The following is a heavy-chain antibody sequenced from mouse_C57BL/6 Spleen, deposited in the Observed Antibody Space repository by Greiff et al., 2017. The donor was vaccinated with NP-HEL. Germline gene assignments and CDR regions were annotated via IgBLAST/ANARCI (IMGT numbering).Heavy chain of an antibody. CDR1: GYTFTSYW. V-gene: IGHV1-52*01. Sequence: VQLQQPGAELVRPGSSVKLSCKASGYTFTSYWMHWVKQRPIQGLEWIGNIDPSDSETHYNQKFKDKATLTVDKSSSTAYMQLSSLTSEASAVYYCARSGVAYWYFDVWGTGTTLTVSS. J-gene: IGHJ1*03. CDR2: IDPSDSET. D-gene: IGHD1-1*02. CDR3: ARSGVAYWYFDV.